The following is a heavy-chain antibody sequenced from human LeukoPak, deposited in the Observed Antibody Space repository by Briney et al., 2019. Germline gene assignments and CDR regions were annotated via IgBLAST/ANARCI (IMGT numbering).Heavy chain of an antibody. D-gene: IGHD3-10*01. J-gene: IGHJ4*02. CDR3: ARGVGSGSYSYFDY. V-gene: IGHV1-18*01. CDR1: GYTFSING. Sequence: ASVKVSCKASGYTFSINGISWVRQAPGQGLEWMGWISAHNGNSNYAQNLQGRVTMTTDTSTSTAYMELRSLRSDDTAVYYCARGVGSGSYSYFDYWGQGTLVTVSS. CDR2: ISAHNGNS.